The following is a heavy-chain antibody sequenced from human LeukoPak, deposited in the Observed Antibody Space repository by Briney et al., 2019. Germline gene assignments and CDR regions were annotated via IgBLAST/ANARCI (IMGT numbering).Heavy chain of an antibody. J-gene: IGHJ5*02. V-gene: IGHV3-7*01. Sequence: PGGSLRLSCVASGFTLSSYWMSWVRQAPGKGLEWVANIKQDGSEKYYVDSVKGRFIISRDNAKNSLYLQMNSLRAEDTAVYYCARAGGRVVPAAVRFDPWGQGSLVTVSS. D-gene: IGHD2-2*01. CDR2: IKQDGSEK. CDR3: ARAGGRVVPAAVRFDP. CDR1: GFTLSSYW.